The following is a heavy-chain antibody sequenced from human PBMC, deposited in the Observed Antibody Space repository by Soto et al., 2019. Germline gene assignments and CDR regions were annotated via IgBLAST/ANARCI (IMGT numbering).Heavy chain of an antibody. V-gene: IGHV4-59*01. D-gene: IGHD6-13*01. Sequence: SETLSLTCTVSGGSISSYYWSWIRQPPGKGLEWIGYIYYSGSTNYNPSLKSRVTISVDTSKNQFSLKLSSVTAADTAVYYCARVSIAAAGTGLVVYYFDYWGQGTLVTVSS. CDR1: GGSISSYY. CDR3: ARVSIAAAGTGLVVYYFDY. J-gene: IGHJ4*02. CDR2: IYYSGST.